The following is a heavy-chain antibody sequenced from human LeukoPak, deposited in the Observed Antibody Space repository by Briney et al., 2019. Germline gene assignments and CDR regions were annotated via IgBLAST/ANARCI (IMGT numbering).Heavy chain of an antibody. J-gene: IGHJ4*02. Sequence: SQTLSLTCAISGDSVSSNSAAWNWIRQSPSRGLEWLGRTYYRSKWYNDYAVSVKSRITINPDTSKNQFSLQLNSVTPEDTAVYYCARVSGYSSGWYVRRDPLDYWGQGTLVTVSS. CDR3: ARVSGYSSGWYVRRDPLDY. D-gene: IGHD6-19*01. V-gene: IGHV6-1*01. CDR1: GDSVSSNSAA. CDR2: TYYRSKWYN.